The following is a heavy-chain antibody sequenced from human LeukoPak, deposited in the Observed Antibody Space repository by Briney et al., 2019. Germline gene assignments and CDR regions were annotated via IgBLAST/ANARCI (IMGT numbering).Heavy chain of an antibody. CDR1: GFTFDDYG. Sequence: PGGSLRLSCAASGFTFDDYGMSWVRQAPGKGLEWVSGINWNGGSTGYADSVKGRFTISRDNAKNSLYLQMNSLRAEDTAVYYCAKDLRGSSSWYYFDYWGQGTLVTVSS. V-gene: IGHV3-20*04. D-gene: IGHD6-13*01. CDR3: AKDLRGSSSWYYFDY. CDR2: INWNGGST. J-gene: IGHJ4*02.